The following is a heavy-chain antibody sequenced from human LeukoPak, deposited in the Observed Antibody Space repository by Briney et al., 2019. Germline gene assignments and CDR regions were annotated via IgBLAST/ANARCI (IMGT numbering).Heavy chain of an antibody. Sequence: SGPALVKPTRTLTLNLSFSVFALSTSGMCVSWIRQPPGKALEWLARIDWDDDKYYSTSLKTRLTISKDTYKNQVVLTMTNMDPVHIATYYNARVLRLPSGYYMDVWGKGTTVTVSS. J-gene: IGHJ6*03. CDR1: VFALSTSGMC. V-gene: IGHV2-70*11. D-gene: IGHD3-10*01. CDR2: IDWDDDK. CDR3: ARVLRLPSGYYMDV.